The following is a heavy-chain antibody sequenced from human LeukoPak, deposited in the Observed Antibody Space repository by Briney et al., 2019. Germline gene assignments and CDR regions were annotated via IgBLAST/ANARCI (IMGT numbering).Heavy chain of an antibody. CDR1: GITLSSYR. Sequence: GGSLRHSCAAPGITLSSYRMHWGRQALEKRLGRVSRTKSDESSTSNAETVKGRVTISTDNTKNTQYLRKNIPRAEDTGKYNCAAYSGAHHRTFDYWGQGTMVTVSS. D-gene: IGHD1-26*01. CDR2: TKSDESST. V-gene: IGHV3-74*01. CDR3: AAYSGAHHRTFDY. J-gene: IGHJ4*02.